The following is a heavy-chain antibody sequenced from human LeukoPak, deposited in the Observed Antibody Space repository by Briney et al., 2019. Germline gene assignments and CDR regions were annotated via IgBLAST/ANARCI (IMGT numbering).Heavy chain of an antibody. CDR2: ISYSGTT. V-gene: IGHV4-59*01. J-gene: IGHJ4*02. CDR3: ARDRGPDCSGGSCWDY. D-gene: IGHD2-15*01. CDR1: GGSISRYS. Sequence: PSETLSLTCTVSGGSISRYSWSWIRQPPGKGLEGIGYISYSGTTNYNPPLKSRVNISVDTSKNQFSLKMSSVTAADTAVYYCARDRGPDCSGGSCWDYWGQGTQVTVSS.